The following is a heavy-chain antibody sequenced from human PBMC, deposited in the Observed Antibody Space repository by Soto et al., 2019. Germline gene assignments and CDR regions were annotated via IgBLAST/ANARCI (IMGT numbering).Heavy chain of an antibody. Sequence: QLQLQESGPGPVKPSETLSLTCTVSGGSISSRSYYWGLIRQPPGKGLEWIGSISYNGSTYYNPSPKSRITLSLDTSKNPFSLKLSSVTAADTAVYYCAHGRLAYCGGDCYEAFDIWGHGTMVTVSS. J-gene: IGHJ3*02. CDR2: ISYNGST. CDR3: AHGRLAYCGGDCYEAFDI. V-gene: IGHV4-39*01. CDR1: GGSISSRSYY. D-gene: IGHD2-21*02.